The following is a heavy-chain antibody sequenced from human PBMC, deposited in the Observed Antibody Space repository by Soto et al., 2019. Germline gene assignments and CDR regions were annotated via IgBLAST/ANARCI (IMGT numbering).Heavy chain of an antibody. CDR3: ARERSFGADY. CDR1: GYTFTSYD. V-gene: IGHV1-8*01. Sequence: QVQLVQSGAEVKKPGASVKVSCKASGYTFTSYDINWVRQATGQGLEWMGWMNLNSGNTGYAQKFKARVTMTRNTSITTVYMELSSLRSEDTAVYYCARERSFGADYWGQGTLVTVSS. CDR2: MNLNSGNT. J-gene: IGHJ4*02. D-gene: IGHD3-16*01.